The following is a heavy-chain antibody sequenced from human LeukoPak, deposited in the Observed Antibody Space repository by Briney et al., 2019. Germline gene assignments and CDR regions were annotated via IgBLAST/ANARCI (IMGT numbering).Heavy chain of an antibody. Sequence: SETLSLTCTVSGGSITTSYWSWIRQPPGKGLEWIGYIYYTGSANYNPSLRSRVTISVDPSKNQFSLKLSSATAADTAVYYCAREGVAGTPWWFFDLWGRGTLVTVSS. V-gene: IGHV4-59*01. CDR1: GGSITTSY. D-gene: IGHD6-19*01. CDR2: IYYTGSA. CDR3: AREGVAGTPWWFFDL. J-gene: IGHJ2*01.